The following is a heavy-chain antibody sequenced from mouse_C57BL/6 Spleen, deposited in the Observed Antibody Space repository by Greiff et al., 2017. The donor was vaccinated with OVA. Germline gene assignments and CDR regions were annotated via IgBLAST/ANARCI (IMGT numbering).Heavy chain of an antibody. D-gene: IGHD1-3*01. J-gene: IGHJ2*01. V-gene: IGHV1-75*01. CDR3: ARGGSSGDCDD. Sequence: QVQLQQSGPELVKPGASVKISCKASGYTFTDYYINWVKQRPGQGLEWIGWIFPGCGSTYYNEKFTGKDPLTVDKTSSTAYMLLSSLTAEDSAVYFCARGGSSGDCDDWGQGTTLTVSS. CDR1: GYTFTDYY. CDR2: IFPGCGST.